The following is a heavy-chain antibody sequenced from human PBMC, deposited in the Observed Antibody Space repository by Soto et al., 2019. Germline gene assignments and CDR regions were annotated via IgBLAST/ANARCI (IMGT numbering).Heavy chain of an antibody. D-gene: IGHD1-26*01. CDR1: GFTFDDYG. CDR3: ARGRVVGATCPFDY. J-gene: IGHJ4*02. V-gene: IGHV3-20*04. Sequence: GGSLRLSCAASGFTFDDYGMSWVRRAPGKGLEWVSGINWNGGSTGYADSVKGRFTISRDNAKNSLYLQMNSLRAEDTALYYCARGRVVGATCPFDYWGQGTLVTVSS. CDR2: INWNGGST.